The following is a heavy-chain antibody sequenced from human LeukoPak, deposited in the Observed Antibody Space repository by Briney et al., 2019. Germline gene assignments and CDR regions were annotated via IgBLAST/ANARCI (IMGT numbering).Heavy chain of an antibody. D-gene: IGHD2-2*01. Sequence: SSETLSLTCAVYGGSFSGYYWSWIRQPPGKGREWIGEINHSGSTNYNPSLKGRVTISVDTSKNQFSLKLSSVTAADTAVYYCARSLYQLPIDYWGQGTLVTVSS. V-gene: IGHV4-34*01. CDR3: ARSLYQLPIDY. J-gene: IGHJ4*02. CDR2: INHSGST. CDR1: GGSFSGYY.